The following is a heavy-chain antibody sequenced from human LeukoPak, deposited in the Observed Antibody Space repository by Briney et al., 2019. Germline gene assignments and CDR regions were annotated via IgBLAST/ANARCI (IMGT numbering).Heavy chain of an antibody. CDR2: IYYSGTT. CDR3: ARDHMQLLMYYFDY. V-gene: IGHV4-59*12. D-gene: IGHD6-13*01. J-gene: IGHJ4*02. Sequence: PSETLSLTCTVSGGSISSYYWNWIRQPPAKGLEWIGYIYYSGTTNYNPSLKSRVIIAVNTSKNQFSLKLSSVTAADTAVYYCARDHMQLLMYYFDYWGQGTLVTVSS. CDR1: GGSISSYY.